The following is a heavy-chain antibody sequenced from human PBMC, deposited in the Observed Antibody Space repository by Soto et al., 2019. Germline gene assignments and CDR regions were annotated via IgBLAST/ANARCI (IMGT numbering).Heavy chain of an antibody. J-gene: IGHJ5*02. CDR2: INHSGST. CDR3: ARGPSPMGRGRGWFDP. Sequence: QVQLQQWGAGLLKPSETLSLTCAVYGGSFSGYYWSWIRQPPGKGLEWIGEINHSGSTNYNPSLTTRVTTSIETSKNQFSLKLRAGAAAATAVYYCARGPSPMGRGRGWFDPWGQGTLVTVSS. V-gene: IGHV4-34*01. CDR1: GGSFSGYY. D-gene: IGHD3-10*01.